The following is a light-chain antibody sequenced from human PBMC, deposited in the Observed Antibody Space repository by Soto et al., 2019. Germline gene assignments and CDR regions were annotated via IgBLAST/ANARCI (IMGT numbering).Light chain of an antibody. V-gene: IGKV1-39*01. CDR3: QQSYSTELT. Sequence: DIQMTQSPSSLSASVGDRVTITCRASQSISSYLNWYQQKPGKAPKLLIYAASSLQSGVPSWFSGSGSGTDFTLTISSLQPEDFATYYCQQSYSTELTFGGGTKVEIK. J-gene: IGKJ4*01. CDR2: AAS. CDR1: QSISSY.